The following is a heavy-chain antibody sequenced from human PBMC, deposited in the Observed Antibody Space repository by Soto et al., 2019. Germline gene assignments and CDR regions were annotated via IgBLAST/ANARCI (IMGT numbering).Heavy chain of an antibody. Sequence: QVQLVQSGAEVKKPGSSVKVSCKASGGTFSSYAISWVRQAPGQGLEWMGGIIPIFGTANYAQKFQGRVTITADESTSTAYMELSSLRSEDTAVYYCARAPSDTQQLVPFGWFDPWGQGTLVTVSS. J-gene: IGHJ5*02. D-gene: IGHD6-6*01. CDR2: IIPIFGTA. V-gene: IGHV1-69*01. CDR3: ARAPSDTQQLVPFGWFDP. CDR1: GGTFSSYA.